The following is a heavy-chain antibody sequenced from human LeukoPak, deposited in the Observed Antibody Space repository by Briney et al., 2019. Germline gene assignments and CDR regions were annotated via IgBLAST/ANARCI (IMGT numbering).Heavy chain of an antibody. V-gene: IGHV4-39*07. CDR1: GGSISGSSYY. J-gene: IGHJ4*02. CDR2: IYYSGST. D-gene: IGHD6-19*01. Sequence: SETLSLTCTVSGGSISGSSYYWGWIRQPPGKGLEGIGSIYYSGSTYYNPSLKSRVTISVDTSKNQFSLKLSSVTAADTAVYYCARAEVVAARLWYSSGWEFDYWGQGTLVTVSS. CDR3: ARAEVVAARLWYSSGWEFDY.